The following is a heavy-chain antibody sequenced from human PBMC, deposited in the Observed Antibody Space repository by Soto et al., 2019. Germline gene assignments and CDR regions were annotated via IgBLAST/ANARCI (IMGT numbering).Heavy chain of an antibody. D-gene: IGHD5-18*01. Sequence: PSETLSLTCTVSGVSFSSYYWSWIRQPPGKGLEWIGYISHSGSTKYNPSLESRVTMSIDTSRHQFSLKLSFVTAADTAVYYCASIPRGSSFGWFDYWGQGSLVTVSS. V-gene: IGHV4-59*01. CDR1: GVSFSSYY. CDR2: ISHSGST. CDR3: ASIPRGSSFGWFDY. J-gene: IGHJ4*02.